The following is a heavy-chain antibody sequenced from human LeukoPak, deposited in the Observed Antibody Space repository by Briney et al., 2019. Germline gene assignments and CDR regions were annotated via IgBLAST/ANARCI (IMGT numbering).Heavy chain of an antibody. CDR2: FDPEDGET. CDR1: GYTLTELS. J-gene: IGHJ6*02. V-gene: IGHV1-24*01. CDR3: ATVRSSGWFPSPNYYYYGMDV. Sequence: ASVKVSCKVSGYTLTELSMHWVRQAPGKGLEWMGGFDPEDGETIYAQKFQGRVTMTEDTSTGTAYMELSSLRSEDTAVYYCATVRSSGWFPSPNYYYYGMDVWGQGTTVTVSS. D-gene: IGHD6-19*01.